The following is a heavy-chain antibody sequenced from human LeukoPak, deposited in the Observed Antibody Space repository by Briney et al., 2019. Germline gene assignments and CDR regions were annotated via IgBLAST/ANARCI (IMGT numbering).Heavy chain of an antibody. CDR1: GYTITGYY. CDR2: INPNSGGT. Sequence: ASVKVSCKASGYTITGYYMHWVRQAPGQGLEWMGRINPNSGGTNYAQKFQGRVTMTRDTSISTAYMELSRLRSDDTAVYYCARVEATIFGVDRDDYWGQGTLVTVSS. D-gene: IGHD3-3*01. J-gene: IGHJ4*02. V-gene: IGHV1-2*06. CDR3: ARVEATIFGVDRDDY.